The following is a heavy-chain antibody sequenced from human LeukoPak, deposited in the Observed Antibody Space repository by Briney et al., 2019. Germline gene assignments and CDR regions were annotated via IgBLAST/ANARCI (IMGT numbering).Heavy chain of an antibody. D-gene: IGHD3-3*01. CDR3: ARGRPPYYDFWSGYLSYYYYMDV. Sequence: SETLSLTCAVYGGSFSGYYWSWIRQPPGKGLEWIGEINHSGSTNYNPSLKSRVTISVDTSKNQFSLKLSSVTAADTAVYYCARGRPPYYDFWSGYLSYYYYMDVWGNGTTVTVSS. J-gene: IGHJ6*03. V-gene: IGHV4-34*01. CDR1: GGSFSGYY. CDR2: INHSGST.